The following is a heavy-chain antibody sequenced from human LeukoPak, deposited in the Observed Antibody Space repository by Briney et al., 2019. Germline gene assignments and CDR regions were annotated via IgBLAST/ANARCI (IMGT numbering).Heavy chain of an antibody. CDR2: IYHSGST. D-gene: IGHD3-22*01. CDR3: AREAFSSGYYDDY. Sequence: PSGTLSLTCAVSGGSISSSNWWSWVRQPPGKGLEWIGEIYHSGSTNYNPSLKSRVTISVDKSKNQFSLKLSSVTAADTAMYYCAREAFSSGYYDDYWGQGTLVTVSS. V-gene: IGHV4-4*02. CDR1: GGSISSSNW. J-gene: IGHJ4*02.